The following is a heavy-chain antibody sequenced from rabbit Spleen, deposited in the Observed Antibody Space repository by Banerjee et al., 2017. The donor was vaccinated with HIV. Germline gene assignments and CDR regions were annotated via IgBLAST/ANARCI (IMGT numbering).Heavy chain of an antibody. CDR1: GFDFSRDY. CDR3: ARLSNGAFNL. V-gene: IGHV1S7*01. J-gene: IGHJ4*01. D-gene: IGHD6-1*01. CDR2: IDPIFGIA. Sequence: QLKESGGGLVQPGGSLKLSCTASGFDFSRDYMNWVRQAPGKGLEWIGDIDPIFGIAVYASWVNGRFTISSHNAQNTLFLQVNSLTAADTATYFCARLSNGAFNLWGQGTLVTVS.